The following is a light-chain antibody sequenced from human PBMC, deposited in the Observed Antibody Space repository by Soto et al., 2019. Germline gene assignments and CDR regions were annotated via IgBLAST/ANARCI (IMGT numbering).Light chain of an antibody. CDR3: SSYAGSNNFV. Sequence: QSVLTQPASVSGSPGQSITISCTGTSSDVGGHNSVSWYRQDPGKAPKLMIYDVSNRPSGVSDRFSGSKSGNTASLTVSGLQAEDEADYYCSSYAGSNNFVFGTGTKVTVL. V-gene: IGLV2-8*01. CDR2: DVS. J-gene: IGLJ1*01. CDR1: SSDVGGHNS.